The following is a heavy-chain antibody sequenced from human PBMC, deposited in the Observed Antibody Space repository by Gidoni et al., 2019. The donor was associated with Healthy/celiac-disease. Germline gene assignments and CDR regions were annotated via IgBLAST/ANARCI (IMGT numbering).Heavy chain of an antibody. J-gene: IGHJ4*02. CDR3: AKDYYYGSGSYYNFDY. D-gene: IGHD3-10*01. V-gene: IGHV3-23*01. CDR1: GFSFSSYA. CDR2: ISGSGGST. Sequence: EVQLLESGGGLVQPGGSLRLSCAASGFSFSSYAMSWVRQAPGKGLEWVSAISGSGGSTYYADSVKGRFTISRNNSKNTLYLQMNSLRAEDTAVYYCAKDYYYGSGSYYNFDYWGQGTLVTVSS.